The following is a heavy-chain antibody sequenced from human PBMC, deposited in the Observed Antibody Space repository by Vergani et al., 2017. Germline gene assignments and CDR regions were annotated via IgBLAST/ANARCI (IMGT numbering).Heavy chain of an antibody. CDR3: ARDPLISQYYYDSXGYS. Sequence: EVQLVESGGGLVQPGGSLRLSCAASGFTFSSYSMNWVRQAPGKGLEWVSYISSSSSTIYYADSVKGRFTISRDNAKNSLYLQMNSLRAEDTAVYYCARDPLISQYYYDSXGYSWGQGTLVTVSS. CDR1: GFTFSSYS. D-gene: IGHD3-22*01. J-gene: IGHJ5*02. CDR2: ISSSSSTI. V-gene: IGHV3-48*04.